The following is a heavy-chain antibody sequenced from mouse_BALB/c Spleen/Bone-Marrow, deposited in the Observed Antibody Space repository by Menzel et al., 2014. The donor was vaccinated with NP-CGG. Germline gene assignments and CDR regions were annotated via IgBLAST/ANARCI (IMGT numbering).Heavy chain of an antibody. D-gene: IGHD3-1*01. CDR3: ARHGSGYD. CDR2: ISSGGGNT. CDR1: GFAFSSYD. V-gene: IGHV5-12-1*01. Sequence: EVQLVESGGGLVKPVGSLKLSCAASGFAFSSYDMSWVRQTPEKRLEWVAYISSGGGNTYYPDTVKGRFTISRDNAKNTLYLQMSSLKSEDTAMYYCARHGSGYDWGQGTTLTVSS. J-gene: IGHJ2*01.